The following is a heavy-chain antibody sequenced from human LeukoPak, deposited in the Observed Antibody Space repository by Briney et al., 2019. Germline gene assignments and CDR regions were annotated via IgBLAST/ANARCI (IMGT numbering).Heavy chain of an antibody. J-gene: IGHJ3*02. CDR2: ISYDGSNK. CDR3: AKVESEGIDI. Sequence: GGSLRPSCAASGFTFSSYGMHWVRQAPGKGLEGVAVISYDGSNKYYADSVKGRFTISRDNSKNTLYLQMNSLRAEDTAVYYCAKVESEGIDIWGQGTMVTVSS. V-gene: IGHV3-30*18. CDR1: GFTFSSYG.